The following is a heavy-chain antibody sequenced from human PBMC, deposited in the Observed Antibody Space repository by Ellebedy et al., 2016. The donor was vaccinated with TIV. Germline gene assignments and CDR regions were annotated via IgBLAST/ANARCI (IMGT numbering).Heavy chain of an antibody. V-gene: IGHV3-23*01. J-gene: IGHJ4*02. CDR1: GLTFSPDG. D-gene: IGHD3-10*01. Sequence: GGSLRLXCAASGLTFSPDGMTWVRQAPRKGLEWVSGISGSGHETWYADSVKGRFTISRDNSKHTLYLQMNSLRVDDTAVYYCAKHRSGSSSPGYGSDCWGQGTLVTVS. CDR3: AKHRSGSSSPGYGSDC. CDR2: ISGSGHET.